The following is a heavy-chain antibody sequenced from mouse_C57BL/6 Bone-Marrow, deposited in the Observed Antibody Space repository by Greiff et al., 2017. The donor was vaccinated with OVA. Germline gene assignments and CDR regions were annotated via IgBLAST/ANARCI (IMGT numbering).Heavy chain of an antibody. CDR1: GYSITSGYY. CDR3: ARERVWYPYAMDY. V-gene: IGHV3-6*01. J-gene: IGHJ4*01. CDR2: ISYDGSN. D-gene: IGHD2-10*02. Sequence: EVQLQQSGPGLVKPSQSLSLTCSVTGYSITSGYYWNWIRQFPGNKLEWMGYISYDGSNNYNPSLKNRISIPRDTSKNQFFLKLNSVTTEDTATYYCARERVWYPYAMDYWGQGTSVTVSS.